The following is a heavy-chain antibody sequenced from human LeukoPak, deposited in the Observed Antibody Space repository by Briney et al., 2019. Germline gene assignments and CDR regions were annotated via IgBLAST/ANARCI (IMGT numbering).Heavy chain of an antibody. J-gene: IGHJ4*02. D-gene: IGHD2-8*01. V-gene: IGHV1-18*01. Sequence: ASVKVSCKASGYTFTSYGISWVRQAPGQGLEWMGWISAYNGNTNYAQKLQGRVTMTTDTSTSTAYMELRSLRSDDTAVYYCARGYCTNGVCYSNFDYWGQGTLVTVSS. CDR1: GYTFTSYG. CDR3: ARGYCTNGVCYSNFDY. CDR2: ISAYNGNT.